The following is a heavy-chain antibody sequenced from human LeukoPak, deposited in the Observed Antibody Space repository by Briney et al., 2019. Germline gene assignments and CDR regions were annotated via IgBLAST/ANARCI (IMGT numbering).Heavy chain of an antibody. CDR3: AKDAGGTSYYPFDY. D-gene: IGHD3-9*01. Sequence: GGSLRLSCAASGFTFSSFAMSWVRRPPGKGLQWVSANSKSGASTDYADSVKGRFTISRDNSKSTLYLQMNSLRAEDTAIYYCAKDAGGTSYYPFDYWGQGTPVTVSS. CDR1: GFTFSSFA. CDR2: NSKSGAST. V-gene: IGHV3-23*01. J-gene: IGHJ4*02.